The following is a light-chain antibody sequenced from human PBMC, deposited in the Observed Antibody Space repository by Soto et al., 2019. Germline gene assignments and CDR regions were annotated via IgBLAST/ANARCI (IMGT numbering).Light chain of an antibody. Sequence: EIVMTQSSATLSVSPGERATLSCRASQSVSSNLAWYQQKPGQAPRLLIYGASTRATGIPARFSGSGSGTEFTLTISSLQSEDFASYYCQQYNNWPHTFGRWAKVDIK. CDR1: QSVSSN. CDR2: GAS. V-gene: IGKV3D-15*01. J-gene: IGKJ3*01. CDR3: QQYNNWPHT.